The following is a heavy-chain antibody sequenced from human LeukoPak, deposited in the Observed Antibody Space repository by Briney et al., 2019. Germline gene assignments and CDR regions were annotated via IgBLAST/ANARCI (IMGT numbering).Heavy chain of an antibody. CDR1: GGSMSGYY. Sequence: SETLSLTCSVSGGSMSGYYWSWIRQFAGKGLEWIGRIYSSESINYSPSLKSRVTISVDTSINHFSLRLSSVTAADTAVYYCARLDYSANARWGLGTLVTVSS. CDR3: ARLDYSANAR. J-gene: IGHJ4*02. V-gene: IGHV4-4*07. D-gene: IGHD4-11*01. CDR2: IYSSESI.